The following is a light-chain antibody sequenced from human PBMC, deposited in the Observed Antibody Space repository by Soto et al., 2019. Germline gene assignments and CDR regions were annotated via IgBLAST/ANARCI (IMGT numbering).Light chain of an antibody. CDR3: SSFAGGGNPVL. V-gene: IGLV1-36*01. CDR2: EVT. J-gene: IGLJ2*01. CDR1: SSNIGNNA. Sequence: QSVLTQPPSVSEAPRQRVTISCSGSSSNIGNNAVNWYQQLPGKAPKVMIYEVTKRPPGVPDRFSGSKSGNTASLTVSGLQAEDEADYYCSSFAGGGNPVLLGGGTKLTVL.